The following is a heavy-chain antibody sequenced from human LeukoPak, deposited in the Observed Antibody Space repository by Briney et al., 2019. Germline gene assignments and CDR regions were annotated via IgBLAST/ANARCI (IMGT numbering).Heavy chain of an antibody. CDR2: IWYDGSNK. Sequence: PGGSLRLSCAASGFTFSSYGMHWVRQAPGKGLEWVAVIWYDGSNKYYADSVKGRFTISRDNSKNTLYLQMNSLRAEDTAVYYCARDSGSSGYSAHPDYWGQGTLVTVSS. CDR3: ARDSGSSGYSAHPDY. D-gene: IGHD3-22*01. CDR1: GFTFSSYG. V-gene: IGHV3-33*01. J-gene: IGHJ4*02.